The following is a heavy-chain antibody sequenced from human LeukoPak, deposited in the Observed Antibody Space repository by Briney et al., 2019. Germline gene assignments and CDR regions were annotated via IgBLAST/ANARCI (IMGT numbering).Heavy chain of an antibody. CDR3: AGPLPAAPRWFDL. Sequence: SETLTLTCAASGGTLNSYYWSWFRQPPGKGLEWIGEINRSGSTNYYASLKSRVTVSMETSKNQFSLKQSSMTAADAAVYYYAGPLPAAPRWFDLGGREP. CDR1: GGTLNSYY. CDR2: INRSGST. V-gene: IGHV4-34*08. D-gene: IGHD2-2*01. J-gene: IGHJ5*02.